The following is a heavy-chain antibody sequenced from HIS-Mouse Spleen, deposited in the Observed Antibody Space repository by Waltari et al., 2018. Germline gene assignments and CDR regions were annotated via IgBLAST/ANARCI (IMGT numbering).Heavy chain of an antibody. D-gene: IGHD6-13*01. J-gene: IGHJ2*01. CDR2: ISAYNGNT. V-gene: IGHV1-18*01. Sequence: QVQLVQSGAEVKKPGASVKVSCKASGYTFTSYGISWVRPAPGQGLEWMGWISAYNGNTNDAQKLQGRVTMTTDTSTSTAYMELRSLRSDDTAVYYCARVFRIAAAGSWWYFDLWGRGTLVTVSS. CDR1: GYTFTSYG. CDR3: ARVFRIAAAGSWWYFDL.